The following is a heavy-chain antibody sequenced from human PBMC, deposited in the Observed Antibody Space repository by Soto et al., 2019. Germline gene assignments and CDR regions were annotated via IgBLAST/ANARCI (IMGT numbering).Heavy chain of an antibody. CDR3: ATQRTADSSGYSLSFDY. CDR1: GGSISSGGYY. J-gene: IGHJ4*02. CDR2: IYYSGST. Sequence: QVQLQESGPGLVKPSQTLSLTCTVSGGSISSGGYYWSWIRQHPGKGLEWIGYIYYSGSTYYNPSRHIRRTLSVYTSKTQFSRKLSSVTAAATAVYYCATQRTADSSGYSLSFDYWGQGTLVTVSS. V-gene: IGHV4-31*03. D-gene: IGHD3-22*01.